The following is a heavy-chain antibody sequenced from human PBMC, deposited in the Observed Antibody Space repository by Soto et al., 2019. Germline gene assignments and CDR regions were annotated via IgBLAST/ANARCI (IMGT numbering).Heavy chain of an antibody. D-gene: IGHD3-22*01. CDR1: GFTFSSYA. Sequence: HPGGSLRLSCAASGFTFSSYAMHWVRQAPGKGLEWVAVISYDGSNKYYADSVKGRFTISRDNSKNTLYLQMNSLRAEDTAVYYCARNYDSSGYYLGYFDYWGQGTLVTVSS. CDR3: ARNYDSSGYYLGYFDY. J-gene: IGHJ4*02. V-gene: IGHV3-30-3*01. CDR2: ISYDGSNK.